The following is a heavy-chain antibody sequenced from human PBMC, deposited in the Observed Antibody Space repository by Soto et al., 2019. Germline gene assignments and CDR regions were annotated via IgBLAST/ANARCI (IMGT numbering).Heavy chain of an antibody. CDR1: GGPFSGYY. J-gene: IGHJ3*02. Sequence: PSETLSLTCAVYGGPFSGYYWSWIRQPPGKGLEWIGEINHSGSTNYDPSLKSRVTISVDTSKNQFSLKLSSVTAADTAVYYCARASSIAARPGRGKAFDIWGQGTMVTVSS. CDR3: ARASSIAARPGRGKAFDI. D-gene: IGHD6-6*01. V-gene: IGHV4-34*01. CDR2: INHSGST.